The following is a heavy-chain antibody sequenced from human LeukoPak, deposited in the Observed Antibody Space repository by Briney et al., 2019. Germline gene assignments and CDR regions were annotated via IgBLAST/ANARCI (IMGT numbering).Heavy chain of an antibody. CDR2: IHHTGKN. CDR1: GGSIASYY. CDR3: AKWHEKLLAFDS. Sequence: SETLSLTCAVSGGSIASYYWNWIRQPPGKGLEWIGYIHHTGKNWYNPPLQSRVTLSVDTSKSEFSLRLNSVTAADTAVYYCAKWHEKLLAFDSWGQGTLVTVSS. J-gene: IGHJ4*02. V-gene: IGHV4-59*01. D-gene: IGHD1-7*01.